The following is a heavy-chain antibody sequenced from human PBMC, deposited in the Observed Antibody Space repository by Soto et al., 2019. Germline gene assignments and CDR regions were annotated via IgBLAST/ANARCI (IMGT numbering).Heavy chain of an antibody. CDR3: ATLIAAPGIFHSSFDP. D-gene: IGHD6-13*01. CDR1: GDSISSTSYY. CDR2: VFYSGST. V-gene: IGHV4-39*01. J-gene: IGHJ5*02. Sequence: SATLSLTCTVSGDSISSTSYYWGRIRQPPGKGLEWIGSVFYSGSTYYNPSLQSRVTISVDASKNQFSLKLSSVTAADTAVYYCATLIAAPGIFHSSFDPWGQGTLVTVSS.